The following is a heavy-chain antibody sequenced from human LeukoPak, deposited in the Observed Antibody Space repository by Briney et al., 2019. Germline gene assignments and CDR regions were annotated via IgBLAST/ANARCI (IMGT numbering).Heavy chain of an antibody. J-gene: IGHJ4*02. Sequence: GGSLRLSCAASGFTFSDYYMSWIRQAPGKGLEWVSYISSSGSTIYYADSVKGRFTISRDNAKNSLYLQMNSLRAEDTAVYYCAKHLWRDLVSFGEGYYFGSWGQGSLVTVSS. CDR3: AKHLWRDLVSFGEGYYFGS. D-gene: IGHD3-10*01. CDR1: GFTFSDYY. V-gene: IGHV3-11*04. CDR2: ISSSGSTI.